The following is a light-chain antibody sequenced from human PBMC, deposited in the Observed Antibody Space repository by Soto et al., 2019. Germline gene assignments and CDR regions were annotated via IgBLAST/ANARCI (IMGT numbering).Light chain of an antibody. V-gene: IGKV1-39*01. CDR1: QSISRY. CDR2: AAS. J-gene: IGKJ1*01. Sequence: DIQMTQSPSSLSASVGYRVTITCRASQSISRYLNWYQQKPGKAPKLLIYAASSLQSGVPSRFSGSGSGTDFTLTISSLQPDDFATYYCQQFNTSPWTFGQGTKVDIK. CDR3: QQFNTSPWT.